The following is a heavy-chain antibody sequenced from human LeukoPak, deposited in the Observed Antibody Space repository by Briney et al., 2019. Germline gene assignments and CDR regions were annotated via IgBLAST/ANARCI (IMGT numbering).Heavy chain of an antibody. J-gene: IGHJ4*02. Sequence: TSETLSLTCTVSGGSISSGSYYWSWIRQPAGKGLEWIGRIYTSGSPNYNPSLKSRVTISVDKSKTQFSLKLSSVPAADTAVYYCARERKWGSFILDYWGQGPLVTVSS. CDR2: IYTSGSP. CDR3: ARERKWGSFILDY. CDR1: GGSISSGSYY. D-gene: IGHD3-16*01. V-gene: IGHV4-61*02.